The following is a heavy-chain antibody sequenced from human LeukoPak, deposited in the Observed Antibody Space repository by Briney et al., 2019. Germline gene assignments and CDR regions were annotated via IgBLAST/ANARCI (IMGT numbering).Heavy chain of an antibody. J-gene: IGHJ3*01. Sequence: PSETLSLTCTVSGGSISSSSYYWGWIRQPPGKGLEWIGSIFYSGSTSYNPSLKSRVAISVDTSKNQLSLKLSSVTAADTAVYHCARQRELPNAAPDAFDVWGQGTLVTVSS. CDR2: IFYSGST. V-gene: IGHV4-39*07. CDR1: GGSISSSSYY. CDR3: ARQRELPNAAPDAFDV. D-gene: IGHD1-26*01.